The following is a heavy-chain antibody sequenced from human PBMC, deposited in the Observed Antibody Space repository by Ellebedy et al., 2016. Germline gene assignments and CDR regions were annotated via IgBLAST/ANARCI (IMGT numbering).Heavy chain of an antibody. CDR1: GYTFSRFH. V-gene: IGHV1-46*01. J-gene: IGHJ2*01. CDR2: IHPGGGST. Sequence: ASVKVSXXASGYTFSRFHVYWVRQAPGQGLEWMGVIHPGGGSTSYAQNFQGRVTMTTDTSTSTVYMDLSSLTSADTAMYYCARGGVYSPNWYFDVWGRGTLVTVSS. CDR3: ARGGVYSPNWYFDV. D-gene: IGHD5/OR15-5a*01.